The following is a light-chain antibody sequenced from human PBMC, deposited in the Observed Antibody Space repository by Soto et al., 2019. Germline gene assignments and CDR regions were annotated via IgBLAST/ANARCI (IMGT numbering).Light chain of an antibody. Sequence: QSVLTQPPSASGSPGQSVTISCTGTSSDLGDYDYVSWYQQHPGKAPKLLIYGVNERPSGVPDRFSGSKSGNTASLTVTGLQAEDEADYYCSSYAGSNNLIFGGGTKVTVL. V-gene: IGLV2-8*01. J-gene: IGLJ2*01. CDR3: SSYAGSNNLI. CDR2: GVN. CDR1: SSDLGDYDY.